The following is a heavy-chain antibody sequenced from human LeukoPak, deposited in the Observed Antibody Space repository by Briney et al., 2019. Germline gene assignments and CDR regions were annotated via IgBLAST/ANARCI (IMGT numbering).Heavy chain of an antibody. CDR3: SRAPLAGRPLRFGYYYMDV. J-gene: IGHJ6*03. CDR2: IIPIFGTA. D-gene: IGHD6-6*01. Sequence: SVKVSCKASGGTFSSYAISWVRQAPGQGLEWMGGIIPIFGTANYAQKLQGRVTITTDESTGTAYMELSSLRSEDTAVYYCSRAPLAGRPLRFGYYYMDVWGKGTTVTVSS. CDR1: GGTFSSYA. V-gene: IGHV1-69*05.